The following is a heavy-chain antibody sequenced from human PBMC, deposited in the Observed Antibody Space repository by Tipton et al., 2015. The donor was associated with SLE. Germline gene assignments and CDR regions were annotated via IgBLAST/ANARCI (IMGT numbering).Heavy chain of an antibody. D-gene: IGHD6-13*01. V-gene: IGHV4-59*01. Sequence: LRLSCPVYGGSISSYYWSWIRQPPGKGLEWIGYIYYTGGTSYNPSLKSRVTISVDTSKNRFSLNLSSVTAADTAVYYCARVRRDSSSWGLDYWGQGTLITVSS. CDR2: IYYTGGT. CDR3: ARVRRDSSSWGLDY. CDR1: GGSISSYY. J-gene: IGHJ4*02.